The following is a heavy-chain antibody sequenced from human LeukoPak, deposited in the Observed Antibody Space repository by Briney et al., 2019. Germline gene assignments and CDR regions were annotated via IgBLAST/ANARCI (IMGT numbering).Heavy chain of an antibody. Sequence: GSLRLPCSCSGFTLSSYSLNWVRPAPGKGVEWVSYISISSSSVYYADSVKGRFTISRDNAKNTLYMQMNSLRAEDTAVYYCAKDGDSYSGSYWIDYWGQGTLVTVSS. CDR1: GFTLSSYS. J-gene: IGHJ4*02. V-gene: IGHV3-48*04. CDR2: ISISSSSV. CDR3: AKDGDSYSGSYWIDY. D-gene: IGHD1-26*01.